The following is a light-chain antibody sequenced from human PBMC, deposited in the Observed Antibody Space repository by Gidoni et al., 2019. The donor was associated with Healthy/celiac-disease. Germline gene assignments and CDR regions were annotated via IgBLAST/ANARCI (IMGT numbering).Light chain of an antibody. Sequence: DIQITQSPTSLSASVGDRVTTTCQAKKDISNYLTWYQQQPGKAPKLLIYDASNLEKVVPTRISGSGSRTDFIFTISSVHPEVIATYYQQQYDNLPLTFGGGTQVEIK. CDR3: QQYDNLPLT. CDR1: KDISNY. V-gene: IGKV1-33*01. CDR2: DAS. J-gene: IGKJ4*01.